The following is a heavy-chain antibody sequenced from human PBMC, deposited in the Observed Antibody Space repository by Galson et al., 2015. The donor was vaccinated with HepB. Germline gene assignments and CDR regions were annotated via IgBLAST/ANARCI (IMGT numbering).Heavy chain of an antibody. CDR3: AKPLSGWSFDY. D-gene: IGHD6-13*01. CDR2: LSVSGGST. J-gene: IGHJ4*02. V-gene: IGHV3-23*01. CDR1: GFSFSSYA. Sequence: SLRLSCAASGFSFSSYAMTWVRQAPGKGLEWVSALSVSGGSTYYADSVKGRFTISRDNSKNTLYLQMNSLRAEDTALYYCAKPLSGWSFDYWGQGTPVTVSS.